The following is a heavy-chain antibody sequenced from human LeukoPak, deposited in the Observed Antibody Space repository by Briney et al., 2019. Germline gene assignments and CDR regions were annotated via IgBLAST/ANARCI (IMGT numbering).Heavy chain of an antibody. J-gene: IGHJ4*02. D-gene: IGHD6-19*01. CDR3: ARRDSGWSFDY. CDR1: GGSISSSSYY. CDR2: IYYSGST. Sequence: SETLSLTCTVSGGSISSSSYYWGWIRQPPGKGLEWIGSIYYSGSTYYNPSLKSRVTISVDTSKNQFSLKLSSVTAADTAVYYCARRDSGWSFDYWGQGTLVTVSS. V-gene: IGHV4-39*01.